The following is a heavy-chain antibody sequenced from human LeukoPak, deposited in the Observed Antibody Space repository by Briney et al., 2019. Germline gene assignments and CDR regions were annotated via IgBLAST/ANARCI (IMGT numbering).Heavy chain of an antibody. V-gene: IGHV3-21*01. D-gene: IGHD1-14*01. CDR1: GFTFSSCG. J-gene: IGHJ4*02. Sequence: GGSLRLSCAASGFTFSSCGFNWVRQAPGKGLEWVSSIGPTGTDRYYADSVRGRFTISRDNAKNSMYLQMDSLRDEDTAVYYCATETIGRHYDYWGQGTLLTVSS. CDR3: ATETIGRHYDY. CDR2: IGPTGTDR.